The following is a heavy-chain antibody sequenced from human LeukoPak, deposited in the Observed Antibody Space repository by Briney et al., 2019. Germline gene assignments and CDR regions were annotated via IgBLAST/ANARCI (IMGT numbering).Heavy chain of an antibody. CDR3: AKDLRFSGSPRAFDF. CDR2: IKQDGSEK. CDR1: GFTFSSYW. J-gene: IGHJ3*01. D-gene: IGHD1-26*01. Sequence: GGSLRLSCAASGFTFSSYWMSWVRQAPGKGLEWVANIKQDGSEKYYVDSVKGRFTISRDNAKNSLYLQMNSLRAEDTAIYYCAKDLRFSGSPRAFDFWGQGTMVTVSS. V-gene: IGHV3-7*03.